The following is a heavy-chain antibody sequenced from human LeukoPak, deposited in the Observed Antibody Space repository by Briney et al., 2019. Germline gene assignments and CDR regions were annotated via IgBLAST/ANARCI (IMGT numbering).Heavy chain of an antibody. Sequence: GGSLRLSCAASGFTFSSYAMHWVRQAPGKGLEWVAVISYDGSNEYYADSVKGRFTISRDNSKNTLYLQMNSLRAEDTAVYYCARGGSGYDLDPFDYWGQGTLVTVSS. V-gene: IGHV3-30-3*01. CDR1: GFTFSSYA. CDR2: ISYDGSNE. J-gene: IGHJ4*02. D-gene: IGHD5-12*01. CDR3: ARGGSGYDLDPFDY.